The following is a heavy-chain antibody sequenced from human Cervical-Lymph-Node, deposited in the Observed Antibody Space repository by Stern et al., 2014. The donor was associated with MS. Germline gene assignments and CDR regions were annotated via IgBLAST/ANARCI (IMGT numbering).Heavy chain of an antibody. CDR1: GYSFTIYY. CDR3: ARHVQGFDY. V-gene: IGHV5-51*01. CDR2: IYHYDSNT. J-gene: IGHJ4*02. Sequence: EVQLVESGAEVIKPGETLKLSCTLSGYSFTIYYIAWGRQLPGTGLEWMGVIYHYDSNTTYSPSFQGQVTISADKSITPAYLQWSSLRASDTAMYYCARHVQGFDYWGQGTLVTVSS.